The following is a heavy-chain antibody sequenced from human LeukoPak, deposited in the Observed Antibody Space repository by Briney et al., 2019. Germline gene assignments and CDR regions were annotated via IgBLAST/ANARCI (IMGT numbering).Heavy chain of an antibody. CDR3: ARDAPSLSSSWYVDDY. J-gene: IGHJ4*02. V-gene: IGHV1-18*01. CDR2: ISAYNGNT. D-gene: IGHD6-13*01. CDR1: GYTITSYC. Sequence: ASVQISCKASGYTITSYCISWVRQPPGQELVWLGWISAYNGNTNYAQKLQGRVTMTTDTSTSTAYMELRSLRSDDTAVYYCARDAPSLSSSWYVDDYWGQGTLVTVSS.